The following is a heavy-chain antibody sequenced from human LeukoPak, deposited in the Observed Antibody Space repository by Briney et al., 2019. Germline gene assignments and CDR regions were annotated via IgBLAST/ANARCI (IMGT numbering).Heavy chain of an antibody. CDR3: AKGPYDDYGDYIFDY. V-gene: IGHV3-49*03. D-gene: IGHD4-17*01. Sequence: GGSLRLSCTASGFTFGDYAMSWFRQAPGKGLEWVGFIRSKAYGGTTEYAASVRGRFTISRDDSKSIAYLQMNSLRAEDTAVYYCAKGPYDDYGDYIFDYWGQGTLVTVSS. CDR2: IRSKAYGGTT. J-gene: IGHJ4*02. CDR1: GFTFGDYA.